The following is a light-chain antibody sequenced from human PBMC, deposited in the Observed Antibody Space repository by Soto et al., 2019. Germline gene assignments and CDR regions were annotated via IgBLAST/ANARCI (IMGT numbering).Light chain of an antibody. CDR3: SSYTSDNTPV. CDR2: DVS. Sequence: QSALTQPASVSGSPGQSITISCTGTSRDVGGYNYVSWYQQHPGKAPKLMIYDVSNRPSGVSNRFSGSKSGNTASLTISGLQAEDEADYYCSSYTSDNTPVFGTGTKLTVL. V-gene: IGLV2-14*01. CDR1: SRDVGGYNY. J-gene: IGLJ1*01.